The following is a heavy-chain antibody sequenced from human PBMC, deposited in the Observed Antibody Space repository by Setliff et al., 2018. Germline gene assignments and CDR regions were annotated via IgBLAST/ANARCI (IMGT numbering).Heavy chain of an antibody. V-gene: IGHV3-30-3*01. CDR3: ARVIYGTTRGGFDY. D-gene: IGHD3-10*01. CDR2: ISYDGSNI. J-gene: IGHJ4*02. Sequence: GGSLRLSCAASGFIFSSLAMHWVRQAPGKELEWVAVISYDGSNIYYADSVKGRFIISRDNSKNTLYLQMNSLRAEDTAVYYCARVIYGTTRGGFDYWGQGTLVTVSS. CDR1: GFIFSSLA.